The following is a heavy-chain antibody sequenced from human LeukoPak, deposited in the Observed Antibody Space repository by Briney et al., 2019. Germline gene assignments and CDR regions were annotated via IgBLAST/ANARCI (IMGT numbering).Heavy chain of an antibody. J-gene: IGHJ5*02. V-gene: IGHV1-2*06. CDR1: GYTFTGYY. D-gene: IGHD6-13*01. CDR2: INPNSGGT. Sequence: ASLKISCKASGYTFTGYYMHCVRQAPGHGLEWRGRINPNSGGTKYAQKFQGRVTMTRDTSNSTAYMELSRLRSDDTAVYYCASGPHQQQLLGVGFDPLVQRRIVTVSP. CDR3: ASGPHQQQLLGVGFDP.